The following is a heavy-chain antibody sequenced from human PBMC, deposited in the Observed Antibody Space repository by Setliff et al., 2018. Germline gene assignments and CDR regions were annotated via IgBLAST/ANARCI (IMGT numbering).Heavy chain of an antibody. CDR2: IYTSGST. CDR1: GGSISNYY. CDR3: ARKGISALSGAFDM. D-gene: IGHD1-26*01. V-gene: IGHV4-4*07. J-gene: IGHJ3*02. Sequence: SETLSLTCTVSGGSISNYYWSWIRQPAGKGLEWIGRIYTSGSTNYNPSLKSRVTMSVDTSKNQFSLKLSSVNAADTAVYYCARKGISALSGAFDMWGRGTMVTVSS.